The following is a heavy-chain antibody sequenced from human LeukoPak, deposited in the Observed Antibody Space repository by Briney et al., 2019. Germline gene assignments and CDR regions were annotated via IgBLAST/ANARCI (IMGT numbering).Heavy chain of an antibody. J-gene: IGHJ4*02. V-gene: IGHV1-69*13. CDR1: GGTFSSYA. CDR3: ARGLAVAGPFDY. Sequence: ASVKVSCKASGGTFSSYAISWVRQAPGQGLERMGGIIPIFGTANYAQKFQGRVTITADESTSTAYMELSSLRSEDTAVYYCARGLAVAGPFDYWGQGTLVTVSS. CDR2: IIPIFGTA. D-gene: IGHD6-19*01.